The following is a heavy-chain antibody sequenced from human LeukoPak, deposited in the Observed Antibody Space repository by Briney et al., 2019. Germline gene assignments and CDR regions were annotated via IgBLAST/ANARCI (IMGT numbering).Heavy chain of an antibody. CDR3: ARDPGRGTADDYIMDV. CDR1: GGSISGYF. Sequence: PSETLSLTCTVSGGSISGYFWSWIRQPPGKGLEWIGYIYDNGNTNYNSSLKSRVTMSVDMSKNQVSLKLTSVTAADTAVYYCARDPGRGTADDYIMDVWGQGTTVTVSS. CDR2: IYDNGNT. V-gene: IGHV4-59*01. D-gene: IGHD5-12*01. J-gene: IGHJ6*02.